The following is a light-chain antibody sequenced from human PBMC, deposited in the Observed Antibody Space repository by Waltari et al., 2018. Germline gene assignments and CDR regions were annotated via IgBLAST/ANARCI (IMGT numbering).Light chain of an antibody. CDR2: DVS. Sequence: QSALTQPRSVSGSPGQSVTISCTGTSSDVGGYNYVSLYQQHPGKAPKLLIYDVSKRPSGVPDRVSGSQSGNTASLTISGLQADDEADYYCSSYAGTYFVFGGGAKLTVL. CDR1: SSDVGGYNY. V-gene: IGLV2-11*01. J-gene: IGLJ2*01. CDR3: SSYAGTYFV.